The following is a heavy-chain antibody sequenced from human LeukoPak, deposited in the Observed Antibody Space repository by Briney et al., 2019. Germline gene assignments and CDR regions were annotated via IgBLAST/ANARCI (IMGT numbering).Heavy chain of an antibody. V-gene: IGHV1-2*06. CDR2: INPNSGGT. CDR3: ARGPYDFWSGYYGYYFDY. D-gene: IGHD3-3*01. Sequence: ASVKVSCKASGYTFTGYYMHWVRQAPGQGLEWMGRINPNSGGTNYAQKFQGRVTMTRDTSISTAYMELSRLRSDDTAVYYCARGPYDFWSGYYGYYFDYWGQGTLVTVSS. J-gene: IGHJ4*02. CDR1: GYTFTGYY.